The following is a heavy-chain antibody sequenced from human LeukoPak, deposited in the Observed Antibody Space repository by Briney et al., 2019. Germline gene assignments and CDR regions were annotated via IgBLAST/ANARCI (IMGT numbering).Heavy chain of an antibody. Sequence: PSETLSLTCTVSGYSISSGYYWGWIRQPPGKALEWIGSIYHSGSTYYNPSLKSRVTISVDTSKNQMSLKLRSVTAADTAVYYCAKKNPSSPGWFDPWGQGTLVTVSS. V-gene: IGHV4-38-2*02. CDR2: IYHSGST. CDR3: AKKNPSSPGWFDP. D-gene: IGHD6-19*01. J-gene: IGHJ5*02. CDR1: GYSISSGYY.